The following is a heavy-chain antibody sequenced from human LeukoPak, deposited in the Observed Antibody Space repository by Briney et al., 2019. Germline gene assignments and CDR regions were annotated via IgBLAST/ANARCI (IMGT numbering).Heavy chain of an antibody. Sequence: ASVKVSCKASGYIFTGYYMHWVRQAPGQGLEWMGWINPNSGGTNYAQKFQGRVTMTRDTSISTAYMELSRLRSDDTAVYYCARDLVELTLVANWFDPWGQGTLVTVSS. CDR3: ARDLVELTLVANWFDP. CDR1: GYIFTGYY. CDR2: INPNSGGT. D-gene: IGHD1-26*01. V-gene: IGHV1-2*02. J-gene: IGHJ5*02.